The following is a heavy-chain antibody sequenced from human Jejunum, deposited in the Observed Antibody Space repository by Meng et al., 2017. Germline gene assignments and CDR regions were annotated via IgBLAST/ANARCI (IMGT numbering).Heavy chain of an antibody. D-gene: IGHD2-21*01. V-gene: IGHV4-4*02. J-gene: IGHJ4*02. CDR3: ASRPVGIRTYYFDC. Sequence: GPLQASGPGLAKPSGTLSLTCAVSGGSITSTKWWSWVRQTPGKGLEWIGEVFHSGTPNYNPSLMSRLTMSVDKSKNQFSLNLTSVTAADTAVYYCASRPVGIRTYYFDCWGQGTLVTVSS. CDR1: GGSITSTKW. CDR2: VFHSGTP.